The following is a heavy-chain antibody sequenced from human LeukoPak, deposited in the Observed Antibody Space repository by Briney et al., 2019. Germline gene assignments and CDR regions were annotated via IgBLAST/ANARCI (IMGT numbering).Heavy chain of an antibody. J-gene: IGHJ6*02. CDR2: IWSDGNNK. D-gene: IGHD6-13*01. CDR1: GFNFASNW. V-gene: IGHV3-33*08. CDR3: ARSIGYGYGMDV. Sequence: GGSLRLSCAASGFNFASNWMHWVRQAPGKGLEWVAVIWSDGNNKYYADSVKGRFTISRDNSKNTLYLQMNSLRAEDTAVYYCARSIGYGYGMDVWGQGTTVTVSS.